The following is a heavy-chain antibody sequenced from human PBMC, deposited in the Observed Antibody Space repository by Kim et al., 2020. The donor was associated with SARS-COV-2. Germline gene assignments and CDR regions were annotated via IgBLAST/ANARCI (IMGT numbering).Heavy chain of an antibody. CDR2: IDGDGRTT. V-gene: IGHV3-74*01. J-gene: IGHJ4*02. D-gene: IGHD3-10*01. CDR1: GFTFSNYW. CDR3: IRDFREFNY. Sequence: GGSLRLSCAASGFTFSNYWIHWVRQAPGKGLVWVSRIDGDGRTTNYADSVKGRFTLSRDNAENTVFLQMSSPRAEDTAVYYCIRDFREFNYWGQGALVTV.